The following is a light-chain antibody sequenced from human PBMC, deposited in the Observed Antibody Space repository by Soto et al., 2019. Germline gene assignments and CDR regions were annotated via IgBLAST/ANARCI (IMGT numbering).Light chain of an antibody. CDR2: EGS. V-gene: IGLV2-23*01. CDR1: SSDVGSYNL. J-gene: IGLJ3*02. CDR3: CSYAGSSTLWV. Sequence: QSVLTQPASVSGSPGQSITISCTGTSSDVGSYNLVSWYQQHPGKAPKLMIYEGSKRPSGVSNRFSGSKSSNTASLTISGLQAEDEADYYCCSYAGSSTLWVLGGATKLTVL.